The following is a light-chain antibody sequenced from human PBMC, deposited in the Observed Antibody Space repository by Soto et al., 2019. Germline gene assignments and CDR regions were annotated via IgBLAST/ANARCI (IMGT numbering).Light chain of an antibody. CDR2: GAS. J-gene: IGKJ1*01. CDR3: QHYNNWPRA. V-gene: IGKV3-15*01. CDR1: QSGSSK. Sequence: EIVMTQSPATLSVSPGERATLSCRASQSGSSKLAWYQQKPGQAPRLLIYGASTRATGIPARFSGSWSGTEFTLTISSLQSEDFAVYYCQHYNNWPRAFGQGTKVEIK.